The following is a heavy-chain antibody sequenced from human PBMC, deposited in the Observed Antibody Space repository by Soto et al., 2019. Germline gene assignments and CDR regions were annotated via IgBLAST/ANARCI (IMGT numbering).Heavy chain of an antibody. CDR2: INAGNGNT. CDR1: GYTFTCYA. J-gene: IGHJ6*02. V-gene: IGHV1-3*01. Sequence: QVQLVQSGAEVKKPGASVKVSCKASGYTFTCYAMHWVRQAPGQRLEWMGWINAGNGNTKYSQKFQSRVTITRDTSASTAYMELSSLRSEDTAVYYCARDRLARMPPGFWSPGDYYYGMDVWGQGTTVTVSS. D-gene: IGHD3-3*01. CDR3: ARDRLARMPPGFWSPGDYYYGMDV.